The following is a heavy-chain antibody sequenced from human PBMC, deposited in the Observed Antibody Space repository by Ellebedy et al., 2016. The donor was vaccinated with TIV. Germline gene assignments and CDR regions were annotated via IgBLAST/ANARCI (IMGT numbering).Heavy chain of an antibody. J-gene: IGHJ4*02. D-gene: IGHD3-22*01. CDR1: GFTFSSYW. CDR2: INSDGTSL. V-gene: IGHV3-74*01. CDR3: ARAVWNYYDSSGSGY. Sequence: GGSLRLXXAASGFTFSSYWMHWVRQAPGKGLVWVSRINSDGTSLSYADSVQGRFTISRGNAKNTVYLQMNSLRAEDTAVYYCARAVWNYYDSSGSGYWGQGTLVTVSS.